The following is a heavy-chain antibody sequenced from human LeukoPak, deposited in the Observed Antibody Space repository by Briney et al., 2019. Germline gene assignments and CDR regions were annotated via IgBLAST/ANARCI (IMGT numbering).Heavy chain of an antibody. J-gene: IGHJ4*02. CDR1: GFTFSSYA. CDR3: AKVPGTTTPNY. D-gene: IGHD1-14*01. Sequence: GRSLRLSCAASGFTFSSYAMHWVRQAPGKGLEWVAVISYDGSNKYYADSVKGRFTISRDNSKNTLYLQMNSLRAEDTAVYYCAKVPGTTTPNYWGQGTLVTVSS. V-gene: IGHV3-30-3*01. CDR2: ISYDGSNK.